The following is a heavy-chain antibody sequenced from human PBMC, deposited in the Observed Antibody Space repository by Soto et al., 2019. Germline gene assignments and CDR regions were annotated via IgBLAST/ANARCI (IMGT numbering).Heavy chain of an antibody. CDR3: ARGYSNYYYVMDV. D-gene: IGHD4-4*01. CDR2: ISYSGST. J-gene: IGHJ6*02. V-gene: IGHV4-59*11. Sequence: SETLFLTCTVSGDSISGHYWSWIRQPPGKGLEWIGYISYSGSTNYNPSLKSRVTISLDMSKNQFSLKLNSVTAADTAVYYCARGYSNYYYVMDVWGQGTSVTVSS. CDR1: GDSISGHY.